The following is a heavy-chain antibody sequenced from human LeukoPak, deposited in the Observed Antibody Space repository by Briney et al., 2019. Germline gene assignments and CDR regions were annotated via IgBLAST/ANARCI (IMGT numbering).Heavy chain of an antibody. CDR2: ISGDGGST. D-gene: IGHD4/OR15-4a*01. Sequence: PGGSLRLSCAASGFTFDDYAMHWVRQAPGKGLEWVSLISGDGGSTYYADSVKGRFTISRDNAKNSLYLQMNNLRVEDTAVYYCGRDPDYGGDPWGQGTLVTVSS. J-gene: IGHJ5*02. V-gene: IGHV3-43*02. CDR1: GFTFDDYA. CDR3: GRDPDYGGDP.